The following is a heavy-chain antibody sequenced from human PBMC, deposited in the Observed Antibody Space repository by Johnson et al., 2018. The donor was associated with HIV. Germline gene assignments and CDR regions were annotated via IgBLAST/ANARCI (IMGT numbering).Heavy chain of an antibody. CDR3: TSGGGACCGDNCLRVFDS. J-gene: IGHJ3*01. CDR1: GFTFSSY. V-gene: IGHV3-66*01. CDR2: IYCGGST. Sequence: VQLVESGGGVVQPGGSLRLSCAASGFTFSSYMSWVRHAPGKGLEGGAVIYCGGSTNYADAAKGRCTISSDNSKNTMYLQVNSLRDEDTAVYYCTSGGGACCGDNCLRVFDSWGQGKMFTVSS. D-gene: IGHD2-21*02.